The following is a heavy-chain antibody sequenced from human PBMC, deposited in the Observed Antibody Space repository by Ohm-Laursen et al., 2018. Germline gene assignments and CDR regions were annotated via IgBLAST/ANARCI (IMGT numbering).Heavy chain of an antibody. CDR2: ISGSGYST. J-gene: IGHJ4*02. CDR3: AKRSSETSGWFDY. D-gene: IGHD6-19*01. V-gene: IGHV3-23*01. Sequence: SLRLSCAATGFTFSSYAMSWVRQAPGKGLEWVSDISGSGYSTYYADSVKGRFTISRDISKNTLYLQMNSLRAEDTAVYYCAKRSSETSGWFDYWGQGTLVTVSS. CDR1: GFTFSSYA.